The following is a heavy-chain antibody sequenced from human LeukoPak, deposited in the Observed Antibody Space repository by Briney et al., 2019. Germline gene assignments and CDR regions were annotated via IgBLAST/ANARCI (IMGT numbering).Heavy chain of an antibody. CDR1: GYTFTSHD. D-gene: IGHD4-17*01. CDR3: ARSDGDYFYYYYGMDV. V-gene: IGHV1-8*01. J-gene: IGHJ6*02. CDR2: MNPNSGNT. Sequence: ASVKVSCKASGYTFTSHDINWVRQATGQGLEWMGWMNPNSGNTGYAQKFQGRVTMTRNTSISTAYMELSSLRSEDTAVYYCARSDGDYFYYYYGMDVWGQGTTVTVSS.